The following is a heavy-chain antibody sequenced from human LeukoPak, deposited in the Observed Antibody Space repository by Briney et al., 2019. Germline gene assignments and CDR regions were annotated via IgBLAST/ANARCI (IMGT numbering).Heavy chain of an antibody. Sequence: GGSLRLSCAASGFTFSSYSMNWVRQAPGKGLEWVSSISSSSSYIYYADSVKGRFTISRDNSKNTLYLQMNSLRAEDTAVYYCAKGRTYSSSWYECFDPWGQGTLVTVSS. V-gene: IGHV3-21*04. CDR3: AKGRTYSSSWYECFDP. CDR1: GFTFSSYS. CDR2: ISSSSSYI. D-gene: IGHD6-13*01. J-gene: IGHJ5*02.